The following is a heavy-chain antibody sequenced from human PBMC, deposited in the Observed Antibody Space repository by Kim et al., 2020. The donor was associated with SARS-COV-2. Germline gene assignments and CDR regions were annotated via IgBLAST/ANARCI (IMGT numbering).Heavy chain of an antibody. Sequence: GGSLRLSCAASGFTFSSYAMSWVRQAPGKGLEWVSAISGSGGSTYYADSVKGRFTISRDNSKNTLYLQMNSLRAEDTAVYYCAKGPWRDYDSSGYYGYYFDYWGQGTLVTVSS. CDR1: GFTFSSYA. CDR3: AKGPWRDYDSSGYYGYYFDY. D-gene: IGHD3-22*01. CDR2: ISGSGGST. J-gene: IGHJ4*02. V-gene: IGHV3-23*01.